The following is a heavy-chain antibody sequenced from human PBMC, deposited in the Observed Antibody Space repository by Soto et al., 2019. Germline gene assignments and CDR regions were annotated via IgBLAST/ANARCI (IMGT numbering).Heavy chain of an antibody. CDR2: INPNTGGT. CDR1: GYIFTDYY. V-gene: IGHV1-2*02. J-gene: IGHJ4*01. D-gene: IGHD5-12*01. CDR3: ARSLSTIGALLDY. Sequence: ASVKVSCKASGYIFTDYYLHWVRQAPGQGLEYMGWINPNTGGTKYTQKFQGRVTMTGGTLLLNWLTSDDTAVYFCARSLSTIGALLDYWGQGTLVTVSS.